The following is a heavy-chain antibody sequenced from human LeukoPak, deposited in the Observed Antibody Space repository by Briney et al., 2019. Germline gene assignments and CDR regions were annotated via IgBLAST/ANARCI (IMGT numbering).Heavy chain of an antibody. J-gene: IGHJ3*02. CDR3: AREYYGSGTAPHFDI. CDR2: ISPSGGST. V-gene: IGHV1-46*01. CDR1: GYTFTSYY. D-gene: IGHD3-10*01. Sequence: ASVKVSCKASGYTFTSYYMHWVRQAPGQGLEWMGIISPSGGSTSYAQKFQGRVTMTRDTSTSTVYMELSSLRSEDTAVYYCAREYYGSGTAPHFDIWGQGTTVTVSS.